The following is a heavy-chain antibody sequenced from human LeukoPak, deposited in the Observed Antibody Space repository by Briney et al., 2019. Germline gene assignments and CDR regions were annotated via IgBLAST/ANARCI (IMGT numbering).Heavy chain of an antibody. Sequence: PGGSLRPSCEASGFTFSSYDMSWVRQVPGKGLEWVSGISGSGGSTYYAHSVKGRFTISRDNSKNTLYLQMNSLRAEDTAVYYCAKEVAAAGTYFQHWGQGTLVTVSS. J-gene: IGHJ1*01. CDR1: GFTFSSYD. CDR2: ISGSGGST. V-gene: IGHV3-23*01. CDR3: AKEVAAAGTYFQH. D-gene: IGHD6-13*01.